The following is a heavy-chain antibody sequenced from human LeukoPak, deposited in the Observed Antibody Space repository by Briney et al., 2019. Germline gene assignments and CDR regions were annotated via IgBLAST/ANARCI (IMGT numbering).Heavy chain of an antibody. CDR2: ISACDGET. J-gene: IGHJ4*02. CDR3: ARGGKNYFDF. D-gene: IGHD1-26*01. V-gene: IGHV1-18*01. Sequence: SVKVSCKASGYSFTSYGISWVREAPGRGLEWVGYISACDGETRYAQKFQGRVTLTTDTSTGTVYMEMRRLRSDDTAVYYCARGGKNYFDFCGQGTLVTVSS. CDR1: GYSFTSYG.